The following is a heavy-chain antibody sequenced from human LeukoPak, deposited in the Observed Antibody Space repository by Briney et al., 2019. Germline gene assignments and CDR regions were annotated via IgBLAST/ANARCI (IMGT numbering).Heavy chain of an antibody. V-gene: IGHV4-61*02. CDR2: IYTSGST. CDR3: ARGANNWFDP. Sequence: SETLSLTCSVSGGSISSGSYYWSWIRQPAGTGLEWIGRIYTSGSTNYNPSLKSRVTISVDTSKNHFSLKLTSVTAADTAVYYCARGANNWFDPWGQGTLVTVSS. J-gene: IGHJ5*02. CDR1: GGSISSGSYY.